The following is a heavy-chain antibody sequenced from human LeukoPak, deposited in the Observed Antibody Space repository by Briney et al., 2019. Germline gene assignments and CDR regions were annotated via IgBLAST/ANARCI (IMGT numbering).Heavy chain of an antibody. J-gene: IGHJ4*02. Sequence: GGSLRLSCAGSGFTFSNYGIHWVRQAPGKGLEWVTAISYDGSLKYYADSVRGRFTISRDNSKNTLYLQMNSLRTDDTAVYYCARVSLERQLWLPFDYWGQGTLVTVSS. CDR3: ARVSLERQLWLPFDY. CDR1: GFTFSNYG. CDR2: ISYDGSLK. D-gene: IGHD5-18*01. V-gene: IGHV3-30*03.